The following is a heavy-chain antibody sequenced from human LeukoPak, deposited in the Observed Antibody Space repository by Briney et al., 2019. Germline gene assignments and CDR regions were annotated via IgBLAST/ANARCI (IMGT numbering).Heavy chain of an antibody. CDR2: INPNSGGT. CDR3: ARPKNSGWYVFDY. CDR1: GYTFTGHY. J-gene: IGHJ4*02. D-gene: IGHD6-19*01. Sequence: ASVKVSCKASGYTFTGHYMHWVRQAPGQGLEWMGWINPNSGGTNYAQKFQGRVTMTRDTSISTAYMELSRLRSDDTAVYYCARPKNSGWYVFDYWGQGTLVTVSS. V-gene: IGHV1-2*02.